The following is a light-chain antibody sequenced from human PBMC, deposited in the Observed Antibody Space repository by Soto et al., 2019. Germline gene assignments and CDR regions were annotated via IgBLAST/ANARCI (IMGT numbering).Light chain of an antibody. V-gene: IGKV1-13*02. CDR2: DAS. CDR1: QGISSG. CDR3: QQFISYPRT. J-gene: IGKJ1*01. Sequence: AIQLTQSPSSLSASVGDRVTITCRASQGISSGLAWYQQKPGKAPKLLIYDASSLESGVPSRFSGSRSGTDFTLNISSLQPEDFATYYCQQFISYPRTFGQGPKVEIK.